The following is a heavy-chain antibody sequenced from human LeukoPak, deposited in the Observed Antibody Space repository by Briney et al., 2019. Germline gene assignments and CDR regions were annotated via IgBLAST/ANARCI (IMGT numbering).Heavy chain of an antibody. Sequence: SETLSLTCAVYGGSFSGYYWSWIRQPPGKGLEWIGEINHSGSTNYNPSLKSRVTISVDTSKNQFSLKLSSVTAADTAVYYCARSKHIVVVTAIRYFDYWGQGTLVTVSS. CDR1: GGSFSGYY. V-gene: IGHV4-34*01. CDR2: INHSGST. J-gene: IGHJ4*02. CDR3: ARSKHIVVVTAIRYFDY. D-gene: IGHD2-21*02.